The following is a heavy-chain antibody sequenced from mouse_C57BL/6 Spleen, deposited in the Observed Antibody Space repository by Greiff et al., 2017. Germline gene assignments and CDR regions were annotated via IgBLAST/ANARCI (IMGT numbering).Heavy chain of an antibody. Sequence: VQLQQSGAELVKPGASVKLSCKASGYTFTSYWMQWVKQRPGQGLEWIGEIDPSDSYTNYNQKFKGKATLTVDTSSSTAYMQLSSLTSEDSAVYYCARYHYYGSSLYYFDYWGQGTTLTVSS. J-gene: IGHJ2*01. CDR1: GYTFTSYW. V-gene: IGHV1-50*01. D-gene: IGHD1-1*01. CDR3: ARYHYYGSSLYYFDY. CDR2: IDPSDSYT.